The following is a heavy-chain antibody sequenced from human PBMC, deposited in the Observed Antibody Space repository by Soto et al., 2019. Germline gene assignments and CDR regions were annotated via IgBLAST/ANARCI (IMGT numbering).Heavy chain of an antibody. V-gene: IGHV4-30-4*01. CDR3: ARASFGVVKIDWFDP. Sequence: SETLSLTCTVSGGSISSGDYYWSWIRQPPGKGLEWIGCIYYSGSTYYNPSLKSRVTISVDTSKNQFSLKLSSVTAADTAVYYCARASFGVVKIDWFDPWGQGTLVTVSS. CDR1: GGSISSGDYY. CDR2: IYYSGST. J-gene: IGHJ5*02. D-gene: IGHD3-3*01.